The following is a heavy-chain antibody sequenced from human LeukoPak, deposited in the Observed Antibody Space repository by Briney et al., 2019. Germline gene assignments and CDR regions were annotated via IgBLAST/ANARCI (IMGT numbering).Heavy chain of an antibody. CDR3: PKGNIVVVIAIPIDAFDI. D-gene: IGHD2-21*01. CDR1: GFTFSSYA. J-gene: IGHJ3*02. CDR2: ISGSGGST. V-gene: IGHV3-23*01. Sequence: GGSLRLSCAASGFTFSSYAMSWVRQAPGKGLEWVSAISGSGGSTYYADSVKGRFTISRDNSKNTLYLQMNSLRAEDTAVYYCPKGNIVVVIAIPIDAFDIWCQGTMVTVSS.